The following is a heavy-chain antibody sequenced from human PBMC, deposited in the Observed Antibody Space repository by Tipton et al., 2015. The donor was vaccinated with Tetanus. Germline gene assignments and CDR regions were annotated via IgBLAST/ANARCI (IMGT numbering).Heavy chain of an antibody. J-gene: IGHJ6*02. CDR2: IYSSGST. CDR1: GGSLSTFY. D-gene: IGHD1-26*01. Sequence: TLSLTRTVSGGSLSTFYWNWIRQPAGKGLEWIGRIYSSGSTNYNPSLKSRVTMSIDTSKNQFSLELTSVTAADTAVYYCARDFRERSGTYFSYYYTMDVWGQGTTVTVSS. V-gene: IGHV4-4*07. CDR3: ARDFRERSGTYFSYYYTMDV.